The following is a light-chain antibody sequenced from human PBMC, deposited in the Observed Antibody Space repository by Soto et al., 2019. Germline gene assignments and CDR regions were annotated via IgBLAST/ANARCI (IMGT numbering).Light chain of an antibody. CDR3: QHYDSLPIT. V-gene: IGKV3-20*01. CDR1: QSVSNNY. J-gene: IGKJ5*01. CDR2: GAS. Sequence: EIVLTQSPGTLSLSPGERATLSCRASQSVSNNYLAWYQQKPGQPPRLLIYGASSRATGIPDRFSGSGSGTDFTLTISRLEPEDFAVFYCQHYDSLPITFGQGTRLEIK.